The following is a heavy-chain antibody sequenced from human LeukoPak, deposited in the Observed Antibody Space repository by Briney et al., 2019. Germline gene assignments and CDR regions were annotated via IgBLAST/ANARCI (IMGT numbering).Heavy chain of an antibody. D-gene: IGHD2-2*01. CDR3: ARDIESWGSSTLYYFDY. J-gene: IGHJ4*02. CDR2: ISSSSSYI. V-gene: IGHV3-21*01. CDR1: GFTFSSYS. Sequence: PGGSLRLSCAASGFTFSSYSMNWVRQAPGKGLEWVSSISSSSSYIYYADSVKGRFTISRDNAKNSLYPQMNSLRAEDTAVYYCARDIESWGSSTLYYFDYWGQGTLVTVSS.